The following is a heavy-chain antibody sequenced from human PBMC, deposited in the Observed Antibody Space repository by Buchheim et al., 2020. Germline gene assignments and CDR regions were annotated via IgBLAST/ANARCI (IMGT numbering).Heavy chain of an antibody. V-gene: IGHV3-11*01. Sequence: QVQLIQSGGGLVKPGGSLRLSCAASGFVFSDFYMNWVRQAPGKGLEWVSYISSRGTTMSYADSVKGRFTISRANAKNSLSLEMNSLGAEDTAVYFCARDIATSGAWFDPWGQGTL. CDR3: ARDIATSGAWFDP. J-gene: IGHJ5*02. D-gene: IGHD6-13*01. CDR2: ISSRGTTM. CDR1: GFVFSDFY.